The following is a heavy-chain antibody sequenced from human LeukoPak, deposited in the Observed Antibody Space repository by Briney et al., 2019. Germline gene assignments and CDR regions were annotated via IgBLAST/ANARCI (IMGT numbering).Heavy chain of an antibody. Sequence: GGSLRLSCAASGFTFSSYAMSWLRQAPGKGLEWVSAISGSGGSTYYADSVKGRFTISRDNSKNTLYLQMNSLRAEDTALYFCPKAAYDILTGYGGDWGQGTLVTVSS. D-gene: IGHD3-9*01. CDR3: PKAAYDILTGYGGD. CDR2: ISGSGGST. CDR1: GFTFSSYA. V-gene: IGHV3-23*01. J-gene: IGHJ4*02.